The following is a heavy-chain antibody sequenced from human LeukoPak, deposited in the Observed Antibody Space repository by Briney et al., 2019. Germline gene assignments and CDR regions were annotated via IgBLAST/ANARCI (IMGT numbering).Heavy chain of an antibody. J-gene: IGHJ4*02. CDR2: IIPIFGTA. D-gene: IGHD2-15*01. Sequence: SVKVSCKASGGTFSSYAISWVRQAPGQGLEWVGRIIPIFGTANYAQKFQGRVTITTDESTSTAYMELSSLGTEDAAVYHCAFGIVVMVASTASYYFDYWGQGSLGSVSS. CDR3: AFGIVVMVASTASYYFDY. V-gene: IGHV1-69*05. CDR1: GGTFSSYA.